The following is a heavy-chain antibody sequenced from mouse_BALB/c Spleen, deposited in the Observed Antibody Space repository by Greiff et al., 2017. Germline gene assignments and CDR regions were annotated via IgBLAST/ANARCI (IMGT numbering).Heavy chain of an antibody. Sequence: EVKLMESGGGLVKPGGSLKLSCAASGFTFSSYAMSWVRQTPEKRLEWVASISSGGSTYYPDSVKGRFTISRDNARNILYLQMSSLRSDDTAMYYCARDGYDGYAMDYWGQGTSVTVAS. CDR3: ARDGYDGYAMDY. J-gene: IGHJ4*01. CDR1: GFTFSSYA. D-gene: IGHD2-2*01. V-gene: IGHV5-6-5*01. CDR2: ISSGGST.